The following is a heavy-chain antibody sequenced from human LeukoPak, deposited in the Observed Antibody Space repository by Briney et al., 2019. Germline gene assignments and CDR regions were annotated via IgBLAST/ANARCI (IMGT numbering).Heavy chain of an antibody. CDR2: INHSGST. D-gene: IGHD2-2*01. CDR3: ARQYDSYFYYYLDL. CDR1: GGSFSGYY. J-gene: IGHJ6*03. Sequence: SETLSLTCAVYGGSFSGYYWSWIRQPPGKGLEWIGEINHSGSTNYNPSLKSRVTMSVDTSRNQFSLRLSFVTAADTAVYYCARQYDSYFYYYLDLWGTGTTVTVSS. V-gene: IGHV4-34*01.